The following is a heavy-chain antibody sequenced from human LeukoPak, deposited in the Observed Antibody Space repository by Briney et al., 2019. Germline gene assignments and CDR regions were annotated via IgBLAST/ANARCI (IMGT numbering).Heavy chain of an antibody. Sequence: SETLSLTCTVSGGSISGGDFFWSWRRQHPGKGLEWVGYIYYTGIAHYNPSLKSRVTISVDTSKNQFSLKLSSVTAADTAVYYCARDGVGRNTSPPYHLGVWGKGTTVTVSS. CDR3: ARDGVGRNTSPPYHLGV. D-gene: IGHD1-1*01. V-gene: IGHV4-31*03. J-gene: IGHJ6*03. CDR2: IYYTGIA. CDR1: GGSISGGDFF.